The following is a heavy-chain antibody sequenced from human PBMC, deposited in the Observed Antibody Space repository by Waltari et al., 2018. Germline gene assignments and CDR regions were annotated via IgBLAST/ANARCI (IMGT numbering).Heavy chain of an antibody. CDR2: ISSSSSTL. V-gene: IGHV3-48*04. CDR3: ANFYGDYRHGAFDI. J-gene: IGHJ3*02. CDR1: GFTFSSYS. Sequence: EVQLVESVGGLVQPVGSLRLSCAASGFTFSSYSMHWVLTAPGKGLEWVSYISSSSSTLYYADSVKGRFTSSRDNDKNSLYLQMNSLRAEDTAVYYCANFYGDYRHGAFDIWGQGTMVTVSS. D-gene: IGHD4-17*01.